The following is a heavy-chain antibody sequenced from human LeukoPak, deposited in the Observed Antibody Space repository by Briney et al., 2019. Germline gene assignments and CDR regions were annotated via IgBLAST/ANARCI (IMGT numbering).Heavy chain of an antibody. V-gene: IGHV3-23*01. CDR2: ISDSGGKT. J-gene: IGHJ6*03. CDR3: AKGPILVDDYYYFYYMDV. D-gene: IGHD3-22*01. CDR1: GFTFDDYG. Sequence: PGGSLRLSCAASGFTFDDYGMSWVRQAPGKGLEWVSAISDSGGKTYYADSVKGRFTISRDNSKNTLYLQMNSLRAEDTAVYFCAKGPILVDDYYYFYYMDVWGTGTTVTISS.